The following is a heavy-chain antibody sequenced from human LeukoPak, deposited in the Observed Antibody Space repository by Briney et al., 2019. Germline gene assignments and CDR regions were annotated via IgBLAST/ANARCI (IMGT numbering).Heavy chain of an antibody. J-gene: IGHJ5*02. CDR2: IHYSGST. CDR3: ARQLALAGWFDP. V-gene: IGHV4-59*08. D-gene: IGHD6-19*01. CDR1: GGSITSHY. Sequence: PSETLSLTCTGSGGSITSHYWSWLRQPPGKGLEWIGYIHYSGSTKYNPSLKSRVTISADTSKTQFSLNLSAVTAADTAVYYCARQLALAGWFDPWGQGSLVTVSS.